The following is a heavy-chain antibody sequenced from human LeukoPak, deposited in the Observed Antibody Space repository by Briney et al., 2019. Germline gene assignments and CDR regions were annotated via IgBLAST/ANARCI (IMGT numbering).Heavy chain of an antibody. Sequence: ASVKVSCKASGYTSTGYYMHWVRQAPGQGLEWMGWINPNSGGTNYAQKFQGRVTMTRDTSISTAYMELSRLRSDDTAVYYCARDYYDSSGDDYYYYMDVWGKGTTVTVSS. V-gene: IGHV1-2*02. J-gene: IGHJ6*03. D-gene: IGHD3-22*01. CDR3: ARDYYDSSGDDYYYYMDV. CDR2: INPNSGGT. CDR1: GYTSTGYY.